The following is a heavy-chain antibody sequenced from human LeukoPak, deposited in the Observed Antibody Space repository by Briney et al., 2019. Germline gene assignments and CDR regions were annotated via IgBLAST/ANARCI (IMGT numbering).Heavy chain of an antibody. CDR2: INHSGST. CDR3: ARSKTPPDAFDI. V-gene: IGHV4-34*01. Sequence: SETLSLTCAVYGGSFRGYYWSWIRQPPGKGLEWIGEINHSGSTNYNPSLKSRVTISVDTSKNQFSLKLSSVTAADTAVYHCARSKTPPDAFDIWGQGTMVTVSS. J-gene: IGHJ3*02. CDR1: GGSFRGYY.